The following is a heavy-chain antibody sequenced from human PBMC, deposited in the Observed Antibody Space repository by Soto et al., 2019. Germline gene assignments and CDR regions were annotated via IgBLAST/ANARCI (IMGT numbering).Heavy chain of an antibody. CDR2: ISIYNGNT. Sequence: ASVKVSCQASGYSFSTYDISWVRRAPGQGLEWMGWISIYNGNTKYAQKFQGRVSMTTDTSTNTAYMELRSLRSDDTAVYYCAREGDAAAGTDNWFDPWGQGTLVTVSS. CDR3: AREGDAAAGTDNWFDP. CDR1: GYSFSTYD. J-gene: IGHJ5*02. V-gene: IGHV1-18*04. D-gene: IGHD6-13*01.